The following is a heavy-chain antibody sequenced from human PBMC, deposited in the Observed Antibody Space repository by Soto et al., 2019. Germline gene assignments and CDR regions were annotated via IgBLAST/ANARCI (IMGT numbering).Heavy chain of an antibody. D-gene: IGHD1-1*01. CDR2: YDPEDAKT. J-gene: IGHJ5*02. V-gene: IGHV1-24*01. Sequence: ASVKVSCKLSGYTLLELSIHWVRQAPGEGLEWMGGYDPEDAKTIYAQKSQGRVIMTEDTSTNTAYLEVRGLRSEDTSVYYCASQNWRWRGQFDPWGQGTLVTVSS. CDR3: ASQNWRWRGQFDP. CDR1: GYTLLELS.